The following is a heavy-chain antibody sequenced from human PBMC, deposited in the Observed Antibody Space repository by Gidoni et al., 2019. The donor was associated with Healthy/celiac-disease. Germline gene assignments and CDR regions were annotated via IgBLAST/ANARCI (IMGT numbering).Heavy chain of an antibody. CDR1: GGTFSSYA. V-gene: IGHV1-69*01. CDR2: FGTA. D-gene: IGHD3-22*01. J-gene: IGHJ4*02. CDR3: AILSGNYYDSSGYYPFLDY. Sequence: QVQLVQSGAEVKKPGSSVKVSCKASGGTFSSYAIFGTANYAQKFQGRVTITADESTSTAYMELSSLRSEDTAVYYCAILSGNYYDSSGYYPFLDYWGQGTLVTVSS.